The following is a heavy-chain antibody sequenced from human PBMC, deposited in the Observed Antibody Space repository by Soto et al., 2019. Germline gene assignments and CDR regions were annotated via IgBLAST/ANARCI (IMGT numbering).Heavy chain of an antibody. CDR2: ISDSGST. J-gene: IGHJ4*02. Sequence: QVQLQESGPGLVKPSETLSLTCTVSDGSISNSYWSWIRQPPGKGLEWIGCISDSGSTNYNPSLKSRVTISVDTSKNQFSLNLNSVTAAYTAVYYCASGDSRGWCPFDSWGQGTLITVSS. D-gene: IGHD6-19*01. V-gene: IGHV4-59*01. CDR3: ASGDSRGWCPFDS. CDR1: DGSISNSY.